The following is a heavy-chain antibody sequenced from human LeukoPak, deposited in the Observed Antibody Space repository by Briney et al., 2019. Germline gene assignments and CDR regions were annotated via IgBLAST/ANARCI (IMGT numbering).Heavy chain of an antibody. CDR2: IKSKTDGGTT. D-gene: IGHD3-22*01. J-gene: IGHJ5*02. CDR3: TTDITMIVVVITTGSWFDP. CDR1: GFTLCNAW. Sequence: GGSLRLSCAASGFTLCNAWISWVRQASVTGLEWVSRIKSKTDGGTTDYAQPVKGRFTISRDDSKNTLYLQMNSLKTEDTAVYYCTTDITMIVVVITTGSWFDPWGQGTLVTVSS. V-gene: IGHV3-15*01.